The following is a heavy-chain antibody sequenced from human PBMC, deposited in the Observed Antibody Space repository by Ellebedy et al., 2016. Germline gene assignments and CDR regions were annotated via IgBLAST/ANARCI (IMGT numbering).Heavy chain of an antibody. J-gene: IGHJ6*02. CDR3: ARVSLWGNLYYYYYYGMDV. CDR1: GFTFNIAG. D-gene: IGHD3-10*01. CDR2: IVFSGTAT. V-gene: IGHV3-21*04. Sequence: GESLKISXAASGFTFNIAGMTWVRQVPGKGLEWVATIVFSGTATYYSDSVKGRFIISRDNAKNSLYLQMNSLRAEDTAVYYCARVSLWGNLYYYYYYGMDVWGQGTTVTVSS.